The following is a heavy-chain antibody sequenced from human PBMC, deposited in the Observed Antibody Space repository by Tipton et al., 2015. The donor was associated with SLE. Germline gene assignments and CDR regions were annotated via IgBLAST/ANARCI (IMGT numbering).Heavy chain of an antibody. CDR3: ARGTGGSGNYYSDAFDI. Sequence: TLSLTCTVSGGSISTYYWSWIRQPAGKGLEYIAYIYYSGSTNYNPSLKSRVTISMDTSKNQFSLKLSSVTAADTAVYYCARGTGGSGNYYSDAFDIWGPGTMVTVSS. CDR1: GGSISTYY. CDR2: IYYSGST. D-gene: IGHD3-10*01. J-gene: IGHJ3*02. V-gene: IGHV4-59*01.